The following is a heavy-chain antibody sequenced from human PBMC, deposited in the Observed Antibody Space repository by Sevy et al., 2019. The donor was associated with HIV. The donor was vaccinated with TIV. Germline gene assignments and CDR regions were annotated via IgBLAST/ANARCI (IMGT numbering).Heavy chain of an antibody. CDR3: ASVVKNDFWDGHVNYYGLDV. CDR1: GFTFNYAW. J-gene: IGHJ6*02. D-gene: IGHD3-3*01. CDR2: IKSKTDGGTA. Sequence: GGSLRLACAASGFTFNYAWMSWVRQAPGKGLEWVGRIKSKTDGGTADYAAHVKGRFTISRDDSENTLYLQMNSLKTEDTAVYYCASVVKNDFWDGHVNYYGLDVWGQGTTVTVSS. V-gene: IGHV3-15*01.